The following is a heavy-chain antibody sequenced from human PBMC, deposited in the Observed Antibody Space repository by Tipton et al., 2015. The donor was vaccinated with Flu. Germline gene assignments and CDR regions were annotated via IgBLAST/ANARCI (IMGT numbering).Heavy chain of an antibody. CDR1: GGSISSSSYY. D-gene: IGHD3-3*02. CDR3: ASRSPFLEWLPFDY. CDR2: IYYSGST. V-gene: IGHV4-39*01. J-gene: IGHJ4*02. Sequence: TLSLTCTVSGGSISSSSYYWGWIRQPPGKGLEWIGSIYYSGSTYYNPSLKSRVTISVDTSKNQFSLKLSSVTAADTAVYYCASRSPFLEWLPFDYWGQGTLVTVSS.